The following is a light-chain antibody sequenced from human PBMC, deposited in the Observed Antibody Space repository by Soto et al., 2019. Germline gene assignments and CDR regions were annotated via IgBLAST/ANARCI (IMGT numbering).Light chain of an antibody. CDR2: AAS. V-gene: IGKV1-39*01. CDR3: QQRYSTPRT. CDR1: QSISSY. J-gene: IGKJ1*01. Sequence: DIQMTQSPSSXSASVGDRVTITCRASQSISSYLNWYQQKPGKAPNLLIYAASSLQSGVPSRLSGSGSGTDFTLTISSLQPEDFATYYCQQRYSTPRTFGQGTKVDIK.